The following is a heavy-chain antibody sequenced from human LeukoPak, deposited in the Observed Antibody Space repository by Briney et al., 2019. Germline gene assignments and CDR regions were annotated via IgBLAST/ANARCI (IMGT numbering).Heavy chain of an antibody. V-gene: IGHV4-34*01. CDR1: GGSFSGYY. CDR3: ARRPLGYCSSTSCPTPYYFDY. CDR2: INHSGST. J-gene: IGHJ4*02. Sequence: SETLSLTCAVYGGSFSGYYWSWIRQPPGKGLEWIGEINHSGSTDYNPSLKSRVTISVDTSKNQFSLKLSSVTAADTAVYYCARRPLGYCSSTSCPTPYYFDYWGQGTLVTVSS. D-gene: IGHD2-2*01.